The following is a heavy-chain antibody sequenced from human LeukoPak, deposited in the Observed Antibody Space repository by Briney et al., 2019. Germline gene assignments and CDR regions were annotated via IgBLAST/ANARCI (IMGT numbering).Heavy chain of an antibody. CDR2: ISGSSGKI. Sequence: GGSLRLSCAASGFTFSSYSMNWVRQAPGRGLEWVSYISGSSGKIYYADSVKGRFTISRDNAKNSLYLQMNSLRVEDAAVYYCAREGHFDTSGYSLGADYWGQGTLVTVSS. D-gene: IGHD3-22*01. CDR1: GFTFSSYS. V-gene: IGHV3-48*01. J-gene: IGHJ4*02. CDR3: AREGHFDTSGYSLGADY.